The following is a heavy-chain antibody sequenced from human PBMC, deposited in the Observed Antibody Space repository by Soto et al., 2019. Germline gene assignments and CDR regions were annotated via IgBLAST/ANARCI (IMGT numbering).Heavy chain of an antibody. Sequence: GESLKISCKGSGYSFTSYWIGWVRQMPGKGLEWMGIIYPGDSDTRYSPSFQGQVTISADKSISTAYLQWSSLKASDTAMYYCARQPTYYYDSSGYYFPVDYWGQGALVTLSS. D-gene: IGHD3-22*01. J-gene: IGHJ4*02. V-gene: IGHV5-51*01. CDR3: ARQPTYYYDSSGYYFPVDY. CDR2: IYPGDSDT. CDR1: GYSFTSYW.